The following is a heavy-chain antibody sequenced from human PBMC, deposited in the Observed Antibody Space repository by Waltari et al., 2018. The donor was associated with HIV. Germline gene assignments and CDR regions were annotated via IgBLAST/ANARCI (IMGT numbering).Heavy chain of an antibody. CDR2: INTSGST. CDR1: GGPIRSNY. D-gene: IGHD6-13*01. V-gene: IGHV4-4*07. Sequence: QVKLQASGPGLGKPSETLSLTCCVSGGPIRSNYWSWIRQPAVKGLEWIGIINTSGSTNYNPSLKSRVTMSVDTSKKQFSLKLSSVTAADTAVYYCARDPIAAAGRNYYGMDVWGQGTTVTVSS. CDR3: ARDPIAAAGRNYYGMDV. J-gene: IGHJ6*02.